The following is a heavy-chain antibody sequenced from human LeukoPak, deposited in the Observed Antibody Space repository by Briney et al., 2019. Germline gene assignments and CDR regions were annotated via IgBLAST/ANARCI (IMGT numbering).Heavy chain of an antibody. CDR1: GYTFTSFD. CDR2: MNPNRGNT. J-gene: IGHJ6*03. CDR3: ARGTYYDFWSGYGSASLYYYYMDV. D-gene: IGHD3-3*01. V-gene: IGHV1-8*01. Sequence: ASVTVSCKASGYTFTSFDINWVRQATGQGLEWMGWMNPNRGNTGYAQKFQGRVTMTRNTSISTAYMELSSLRSEDTAVYYCARGTYYDFWSGYGSASLYYYYMDVWGKGTTVTVSS.